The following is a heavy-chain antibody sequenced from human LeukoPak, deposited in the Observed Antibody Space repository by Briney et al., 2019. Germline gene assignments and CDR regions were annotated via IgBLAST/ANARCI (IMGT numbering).Heavy chain of an antibody. D-gene: IGHD3-10*01. CDR3: ARAGGSYYGPGSLGSVRYFDL. CDR1: GFTFDDYG. J-gene: IGHJ2*01. V-gene: IGHV3-9*01. CDR2: ISWNSGIK. Sequence: GGSLRLSCSASGFTFDDYGMHWVRQAPGKGLEWVSGISWNSGIKGYADSVKGRFTISRDNAKNSLYLQMNSLRAEDSALYYCARAGGSYYGPGSLGSVRYFDLWGRGTLVTVSS.